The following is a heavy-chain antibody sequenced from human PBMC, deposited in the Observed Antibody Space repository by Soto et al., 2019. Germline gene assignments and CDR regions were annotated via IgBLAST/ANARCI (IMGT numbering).Heavy chain of an antibody. J-gene: IGHJ6*02. CDR1: GYTFTSYG. V-gene: IGHV1-18*01. D-gene: IGHD2-15*01. CDR2: ISAYNGNT. Sequence: QVQLVQSGAEVKKPGASVKVSCKASGYTFTSYGISWVRQAPGQGLEWMGWISAYNGNTNYAQKLQGRVTMTTDTSTSTAYMELSSLRSDDTAVYYCAREGYCSGGSCQIDYYYGMDVWGQGTTVTVSS. CDR3: AREGYCSGGSCQIDYYYGMDV.